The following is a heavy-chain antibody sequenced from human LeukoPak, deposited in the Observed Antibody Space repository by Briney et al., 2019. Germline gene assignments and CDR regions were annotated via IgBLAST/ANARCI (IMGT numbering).Heavy chain of an antibody. CDR3: AIYGDYVDGMDV. J-gene: IGHJ6*02. D-gene: IGHD4-17*01. CDR2: INHSGST. V-gene: IGHV4-34*01. CDR1: GGSFSGYY. Sequence: SETLSLTCAVYGGSFSGYYWTWIRQPPGKGLEWIGEINHSGSTNYNPSLKSRVTISVDTSKNQFSLKLASVTAEDTAVYYCAIYGDYVDGMDVWGQGTTVTVSS.